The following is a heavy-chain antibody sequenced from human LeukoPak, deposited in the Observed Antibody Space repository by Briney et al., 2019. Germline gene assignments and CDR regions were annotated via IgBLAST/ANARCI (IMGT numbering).Heavy chain of an antibody. V-gene: IGHV6-1*01. D-gene: IGHD1-26*01. CDR3: ARERSGTYYGTWFDP. CDR1: GDSVSSNSAA. J-gene: IGHJ5*02. Sequence: SQTLSLTCALSGDSVSSNSAAWNWIRQSPSGGLEWLGRTYYRSKWYNDYALSVKSRITINPDTSKNQFSLQLNSVTPEDTAVYYCARERSGTYYGTWFDPWGQGTLVTVSS. CDR2: TYYRSKWYN.